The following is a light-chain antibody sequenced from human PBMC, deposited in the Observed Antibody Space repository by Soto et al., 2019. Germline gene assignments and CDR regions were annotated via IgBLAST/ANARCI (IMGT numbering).Light chain of an antibody. CDR1: SSDIGRYNY. CDR2: DVS. J-gene: IGLJ1*01. Sequence: QSALTQPASVSGSPGQSITISCIGTSSDIGRYNYVSWYQQYPGKAPKFMIYDVSNRPSGVSNRFSGSKSGNTASLTISGLQAEDAADYYCSSYISSSTYVFGTGTKVTVL. CDR3: SSYISSSTYV. V-gene: IGLV2-14*01.